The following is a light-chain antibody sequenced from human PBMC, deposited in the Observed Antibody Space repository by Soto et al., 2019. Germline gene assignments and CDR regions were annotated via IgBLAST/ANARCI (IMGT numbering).Light chain of an antibody. Sequence: EIVLTQSPGTLSLSPGERATLSCRASQSVSSYLAWYQQKPGQAPRLLIYGASSRATGIPDRFSGSGSGTDFPLTISRLEPEDFAVYYCQQYGRPSRTFGQGAKVDIK. CDR3: QQYGRPSRT. CDR1: QSVSSY. V-gene: IGKV3-20*01. CDR2: GAS. J-gene: IGKJ1*01.